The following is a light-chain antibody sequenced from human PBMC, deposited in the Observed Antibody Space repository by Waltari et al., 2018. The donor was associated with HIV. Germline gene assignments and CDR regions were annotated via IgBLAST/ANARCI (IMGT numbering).Light chain of an antibody. CDR1: QSVSSSY. CDR2: GAS. CDR3: QQYGSSLWT. V-gene: IGKV3-20*01. J-gene: IGKJ1*01. Sequence: ELVWTQSPGTLSLSPGERVTLSCRASQSVSSSYLAWYQQKPGQAPRLLIYGASSRATGIPDRFSGSGSGTDFTLTISRLEPEDFAVYYCQQYGSSLWTFGQGTKVEIK.